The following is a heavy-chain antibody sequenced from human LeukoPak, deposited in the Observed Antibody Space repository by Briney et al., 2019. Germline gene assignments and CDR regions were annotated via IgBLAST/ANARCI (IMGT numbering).Heavy chain of an antibody. CDR1: GFTFSSYW. V-gene: IGHV3-7*01. CDR3: ARDQKYYYGSGSYYVY. Sequence: GGSLRLSCAASGFTFSSYWMSWVRQAPGKGLEWVANIKQDGSEKYYVDSVKGRFTISRDNAKNSLYLQMNSLRAEDTAVYYCARDQKYYYGSGSYYVYWGQGTLVTVSS. CDR2: IKQDGSEK. D-gene: IGHD3-10*01. J-gene: IGHJ4*02.